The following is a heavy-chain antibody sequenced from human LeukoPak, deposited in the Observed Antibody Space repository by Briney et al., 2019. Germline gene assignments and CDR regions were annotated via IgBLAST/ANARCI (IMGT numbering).Heavy chain of an antibody. V-gene: IGHV4-4*07. CDR1: GGSFSGYY. CDR3: ARDIPITAAGNFDY. CDR2: IYTSGST. D-gene: IGHD6-13*01. J-gene: IGHJ4*02. Sequence: SETLSLTCAVYGGSFSGYYWSWIRQPAGKGLEWIGRIYTSGSTNYNPSLKSRVTTSVDTSKNQFSLKLSSVTAADTAVYYCARDIPITAAGNFDYWGQGILVTVSS.